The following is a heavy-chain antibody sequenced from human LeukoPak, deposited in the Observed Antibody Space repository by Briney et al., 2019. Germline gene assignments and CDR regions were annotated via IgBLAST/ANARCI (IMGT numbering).Heavy chain of an antibody. CDR1: GFTFRTCG. V-gene: IGHV3-30*18. J-gene: IGHJ4*02. D-gene: IGHD5-18*01. CDR2: ISYDGSKK. CDR3: AKASFGYTYGLRRFGH. Sequence: GRSLTLSCAASGFTFRTCGMHWVRQAPGKGLEWVAVISYDGSKKYYADSVRGRFTISRDNSKNTLFLEMNSLRVEDTGVYYCAKASFGYTYGLRRFGHWGQGTLVTVSS.